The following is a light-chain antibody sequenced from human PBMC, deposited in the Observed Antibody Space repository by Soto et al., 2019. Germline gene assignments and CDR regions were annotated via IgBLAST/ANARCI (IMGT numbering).Light chain of an antibody. CDR1: GSNIGSNT. CDR3: AAWDDSLNGVV. Sequence: QSVLTQPPSASGTPGQRVTISCSGSGSNIGSNTVNWYQQLPGTAPKLLIYSNNQRPSGVPDRVSDFRSGTSASLAISGLQSEHEVDYDCAAWDDSLNGVVFGGGTKLTVL. J-gene: IGLJ2*01. CDR2: SNN. V-gene: IGLV1-44*01.